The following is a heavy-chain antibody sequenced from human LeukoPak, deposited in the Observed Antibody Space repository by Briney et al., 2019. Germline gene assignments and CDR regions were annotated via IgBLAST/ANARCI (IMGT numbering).Heavy chain of an antibody. J-gene: IGHJ4*02. V-gene: IGHV3-30-3*01. D-gene: IGHD3-3*01. CDR3: ARYYDFWSGLDY. CDR2: ISYDGSNK. CDR1: GFTFSSYA. Sequence: GGSLRLSCAASGFTFSSYAMHWVRQAPGKGLEWVAVISYDGSNKYYADSAKGRFTISRDNSKNTLYLQMNSLRAEDTAVYYCARYYDFWSGLDYWGQGTLVTVSS.